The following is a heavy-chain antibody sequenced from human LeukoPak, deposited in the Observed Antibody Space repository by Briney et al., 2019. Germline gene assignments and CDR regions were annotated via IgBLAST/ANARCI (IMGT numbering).Heavy chain of an antibody. J-gene: IGHJ5*02. CDR3: ARAGDRITKNWFDP. V-gene: IGHV4-59*12. Sequence: PSETLSLTCTVSGGSISSYYWSWIRQPPGKGLEWIGYIYYSGSTNYNPSLKSRVTISVDKSKNQFSLKLSPVTAADTAVYYCARAGDRITKNWFDPWGQGTLVTVSS. CDR1: GGSISSYY. CDR2: IYYSGST. D-gene: IGHD3-10*01.